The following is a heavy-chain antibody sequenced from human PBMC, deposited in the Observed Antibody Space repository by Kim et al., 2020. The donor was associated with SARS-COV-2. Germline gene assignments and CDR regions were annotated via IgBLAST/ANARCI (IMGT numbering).Heavy chain of an antibody. CDR2: IRSKAYGGTT. Sequence: GGSLRLSCTASGFTFGDYAMSWFRQAPGKGLEWVGFIRSKAYGGTTEYAASVKGRFTISRDDSKSIAYLQMNSLKTEDTAVYYCTRDSTGPYCGGDCYEKLDDAFDIWGQGTMVTVSS. V-gene: IGHV3-49*03. CDR3: TRDSTGPYCGGDCYEKLDDAFDI. D-gene: IGHD2-21*02. J-gene: IGHJ3*02. CDR1: GFTFGDYA.